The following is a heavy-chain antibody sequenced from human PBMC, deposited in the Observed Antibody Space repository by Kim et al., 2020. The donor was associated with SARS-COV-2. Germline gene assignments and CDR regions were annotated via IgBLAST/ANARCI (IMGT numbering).Heavy chain of an antibody. D-gene: IGHD6-13*01. V-gene: IGHV3-30*04. CDR1: GFTFSSYA. CDR3: ATNSSSWLVGPGPYYYYGMDV. J-gene: IGHJ6*02. Sequence: GGSLRLSCAASGFTFSSYAMHWVRQAPGKGLEWVAVISYDGSNKYYADSVKGRFTISRDNSKNTLYLQMNSLRAEDTAVYYCATNSSSWLVGPGPYYYYGMDVWGQGTTVTVSS. CDR2: ISYDGSNK.